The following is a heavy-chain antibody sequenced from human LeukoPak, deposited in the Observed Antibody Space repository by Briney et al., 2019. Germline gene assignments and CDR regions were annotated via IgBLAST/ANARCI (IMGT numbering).Heavy chain of an antibody. D-gene: IGHD6-6*01. V-gene: IGHV4-39*01. CDR2: IYSTGTT. CDR3: ARGGWGRAARPWFDP. Sequence: SETLSLTCAVSGGSIRNSSFYWGWIRQPPGKGLEWIASIYSTGTTYYNPSIKSRITIFVDTSKNQVSLKLSSVTAADTAVYYRARGGWGRAARPWFDPWGQGTLVTVSS. J-gene: IGHJ5*02. CDR1: GGSIRNSSFY.